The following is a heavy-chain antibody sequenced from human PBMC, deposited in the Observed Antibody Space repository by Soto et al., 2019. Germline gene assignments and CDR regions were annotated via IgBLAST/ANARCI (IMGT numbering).Heavy chain of an antibody. CDR2: ISYDGSNK. CDR3: SPGSYSSGWYFDY. J-gene: IGHJ4*02. D-gene: IGHD6-19*01. CDR1: GFSFRSYG. Sequence: PGGSLRLSCAASGFSFRSYGMHWVSQAPGKGLERVAVISYDGSNKYYADSVKGRFTISRDNSKNTLYLQMNSLRAEDTAVYYCSPGSYSSGWYFDYWGQGTLVTVSS. V-gene: IGHV3-30*03.